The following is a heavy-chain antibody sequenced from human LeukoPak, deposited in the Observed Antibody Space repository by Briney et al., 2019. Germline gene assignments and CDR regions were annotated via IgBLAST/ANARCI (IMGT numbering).Heavy chain of an antibody. J-gene: IGHJ4*02. CDR2: MYYSGTT. D-gene: IGHD3-10*01. V-gene: IGHV4-39*01. Sequence: PSETLSLTCTVSGGSLSRNSYSWVWIRQPPGKGLEWIGSMYYSGTTYYNPSLKSRVTISVDPSNNQYCLKLSSVTAADTAVYYCARRRDGYYYGSGSPKQYFCDYWGQGTLVTVSS. CDR1: GGSLSRNSYS. CDR3: ARRRDGYYYGSGSPKQYFCDY.